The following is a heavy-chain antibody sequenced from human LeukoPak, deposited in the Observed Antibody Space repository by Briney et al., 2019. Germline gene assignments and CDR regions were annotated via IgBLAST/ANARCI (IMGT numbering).Heavy chain of an antibody. CDR3: AREFREYGDYPDY. D-gene: IGHD4-17*01. Sequence: ASVKVSCKASGYTFTSYAMHWVRQAPGQRLEWMGWISAGNGNTKYSQKFQGRVTITRDTSASTAYMELSSLRSEDTAVYYCAREFREYGDYPDYWGQGTLVTVSS. J-gene: IGHJ4*02. V-gene: IGHV1-3*01. CDR2: ISAGNGNT. CDR1: GYTFTSYA.